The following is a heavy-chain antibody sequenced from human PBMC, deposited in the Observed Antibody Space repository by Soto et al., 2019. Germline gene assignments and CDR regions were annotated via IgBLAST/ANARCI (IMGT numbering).Heavy chain of an antibody. CDR2: IYPGDSDT. Sequence: GESLKISCKGSGYSFTSYWIGWVRQMPGKGLEWMGIIYPGDSDTRYSPSFQGQVTISADKSISTAYLQWSSLKASDTAMYYCARLLAVANPEYYYYGMDVWGQGTTVTVSS. CDR3: ARLLAVANPEYYYYGMDV. D-gene: IGHD6-19*01. J-gene: IGHJ6*02. CDR1: GYSFTSYW. V-gene: IGHV5-51*01.